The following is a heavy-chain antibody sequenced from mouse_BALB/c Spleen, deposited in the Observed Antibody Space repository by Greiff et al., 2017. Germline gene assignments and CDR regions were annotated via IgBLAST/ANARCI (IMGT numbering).Heavy chain of an antibody. V-gene: IGHV1S81*02. CDR2: INPSNGRT. J-gene: IGHJ4*01. Sequence: QVQLQQPGAELVKPGASVKLSCKASGYTFTSYWMHWVKQRPGQGLEWIGEINPSNGRTNYNEKFKSKATLTVDKSSSTAYMQLSSLTSEDSAVYYCARHGNYAMDYWGQGTSVTVSS. D-gene: IGHD2-1*01. CDR3: ARHGNYAMDY. CDR1: GYTFTSYW.